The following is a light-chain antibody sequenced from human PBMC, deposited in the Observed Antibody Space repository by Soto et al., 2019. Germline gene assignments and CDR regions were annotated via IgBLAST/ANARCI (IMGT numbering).Light chain of an antibody. Sequence: DIQMTQSPSSLSASVGDRVTITCRASQSIRSYLNWYQQKPGKAPKLLIYTASSLQSGVPSRFSGSGSGTDFTLTISSLQPEDFATYNCQQSYSTTTFGGGTKVEIK. V-gene: IGKV1-39*01. CDR1: QSIRSY. CDR2: TAS. CDR3: QQSYSTTT. J-gene: IGKJ4*01.